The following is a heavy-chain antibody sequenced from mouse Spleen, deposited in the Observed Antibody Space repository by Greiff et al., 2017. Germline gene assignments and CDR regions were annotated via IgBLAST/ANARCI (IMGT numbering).Heavy chain of an antibody. D-gene: IGHD2-5*01. Sequence: ESGPGLVKPSQSLSLTCSVTGYSITSGYYWNWIRQFPGNKLEWMGYISYDGSNNYNPSLKNRISITRDTSKNQFFLKLNSVTTEDTATYYCARALYYSNSWFAYWGQGTLVTVSA. CDR2: ISYDGSN. CDR1: GYSITSGYY. V-gene: IGHV3-6*01. CDR3: ARALYYSNSWFAY. J-gene: IGHJ3*01.